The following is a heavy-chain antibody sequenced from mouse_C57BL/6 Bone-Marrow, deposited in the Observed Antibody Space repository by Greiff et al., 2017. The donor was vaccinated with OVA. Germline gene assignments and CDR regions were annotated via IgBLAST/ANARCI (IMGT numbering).Heavy chain of an antibody. CDR3: ARQDFYYAMDY. Sequence: VQLQQSGAELARPGASVKLSCKASGYTFTSYGISWVKQRTGQGLEWIGEIYPRSGNTYYNEKFKCKATLTADKSSSTAYMELRSLTSEDSAVYFCARQDFYYAMDYWGQGTSVTVSS. CDR2: IYPRSGNT. J-gene: IGHJ4*01. V-gene: IGHV1-81*01. CDR1: GYTFTSYG.